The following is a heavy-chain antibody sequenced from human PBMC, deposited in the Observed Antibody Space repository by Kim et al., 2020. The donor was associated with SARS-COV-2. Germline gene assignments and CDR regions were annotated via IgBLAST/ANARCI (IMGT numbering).Heavy chain of an antibody. Sequence: SETLSLTCAVYGGSFSGYYWSWIRQPPGKGLEWIGEINHSGSTNYNPSLKSRVTISVDTSKNQFSLKLSSVTAADTAVYYCARGHFWCGYYVVYYYGMY. CDR1: GGSFSGYY. CDR3: ARGHFWCGYYVVYYYGMY. V-gene: IGHV4-34*01. J-gene: IGHJ6*01. D-gene: IGHD3-3*02. CDR2: INHSGST.